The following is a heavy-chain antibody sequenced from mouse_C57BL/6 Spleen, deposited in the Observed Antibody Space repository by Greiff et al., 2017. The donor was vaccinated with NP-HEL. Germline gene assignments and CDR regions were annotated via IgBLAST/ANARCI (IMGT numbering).Heavy chain of an antibody. Sequence: EVKLMESGGGLVQPGGSLKLSCAASGFTFSDYYMYWVRQTPEKRLEWVAYISNGGGSTYYPDTVKGRFTISRDNAKNTLYLQMSRLKSEDTAMYYCARREASWFAYWGQGTLVTVSA. J-gene: IGHJ3*01. CDR3: ARREASWFAY. CDR1: GFTFSDYY. V-gene: IGHV5-12*01. CDR2: ISNGGGST.